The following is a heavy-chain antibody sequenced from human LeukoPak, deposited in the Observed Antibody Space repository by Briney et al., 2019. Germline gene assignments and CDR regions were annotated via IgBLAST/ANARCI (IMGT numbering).Heavy chain of an antibody. D-gene: IGHD3-3*01. CDR1: GYTFTSYY. CDR2: INPSGGST. J-gene: IGHJ4*02. Sequence: ASVKVSCKASGYTFTSYYMHWVRQAPGQGLEWMGIINPSGGSTSYAQKFQGRVTMTRDTSTSTVYMELSSLRSEDTAVYYCARDGFLEWLPPHYFDYLGQGTLVTVSS. V-gene: IGHV1-46*01. CDR3: ARDGFLEWLPPHYFDY.